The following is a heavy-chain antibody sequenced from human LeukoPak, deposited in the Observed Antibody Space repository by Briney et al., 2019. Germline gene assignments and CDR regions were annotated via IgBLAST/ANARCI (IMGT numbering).Heavy chain of an antibody. CDR2: IIPILAIT. D-gene: IGHD3-22*01. Sequence: SVKVSCKASVGTFSSYAISWVRQAPGQGLEWMGRIIPILAITNYAQKFQGRVTITADKSTGTAYMELSSLRSEDTAVYYCARTNYYDSSGYQGAGTYYYGMDVWGQGTTVTVSS. CDR3: ARTNYYDSSGYQGAGTYYYGMDV. V-gene: IGHV1-69*04. J-gene: IGHJ6*02. CDR1: VGTFSSYA.